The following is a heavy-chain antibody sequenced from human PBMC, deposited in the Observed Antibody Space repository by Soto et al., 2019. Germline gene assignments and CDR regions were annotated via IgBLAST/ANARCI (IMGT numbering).Heavy chain of an antibody. CDR1: GGTFSSYA. Sequence: QVQLVQSGAEVKKPGSSVKVSCKASGGTFSSYAISWVRQAPGQGLEWMGGIIPIFGTANYAQKFQGRVTITADESTSTAYMELSSLRSEDTAVYYCARDRSAFDHSPNPYYYGMDVWGQGTTVTVSS. J-gene: IGHJ6*02. CDR2: IIPIFGTA. D-gene: IGHD3-9*01. V-gene: IGHV1-69*12. CDR3: ARDRSAFDHSPNPYYYGMDV.